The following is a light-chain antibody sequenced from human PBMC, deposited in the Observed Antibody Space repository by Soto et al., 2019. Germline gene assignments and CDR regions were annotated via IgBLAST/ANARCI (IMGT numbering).Light chain of an antibody. CDR2: TVS. CDR1: SSDVGANIF. Sequence: QSVLTQPASVSGSRGQSITISCTGTSSDVGANIFVSWYQQHPGKVPKLMIYTVSSRPSGVSQRFSGSKSGNTASLTISGLQAEDEADYYCSSFTTDSTYVFGTGTKVTVL. CDR3: SSFTTDSTYV. V-gene: IGLV2-14*01. J-gene: IGLJ1*01.